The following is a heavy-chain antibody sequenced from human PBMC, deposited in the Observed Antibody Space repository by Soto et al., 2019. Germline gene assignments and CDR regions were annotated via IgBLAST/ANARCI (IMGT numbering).Heavy chain of an antibody. CDR2: TSYDGNNK. J-gene: IGHJ6*02. V-gene: IGHV3-30-3*01. CDR3: ARAGCDGGSCYTLVGLRHGMDV. Sequence: QVQLVESGGGVVQPGRSLRLSCAASGFTFSSDAMYWVRQAPGQGLEWVAVTSYDGNNKYYADSVKGRFTISRDNSKNTLYLQMNSLRDEDTAVYYWARAGCDGGSCYTLVGLRHGMDVWGQGTTVTVSS. D-gene: IGHD2-15*01. CDR1: GFTFSSDA.